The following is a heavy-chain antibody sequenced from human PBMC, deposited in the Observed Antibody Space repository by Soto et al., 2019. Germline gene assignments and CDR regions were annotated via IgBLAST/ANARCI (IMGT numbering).Heavy chain of an antibody. Sequence: GGSLRLSCAASGFTFSSYGMHWVRQAPGKGLEWVAVIWYDGSNKYYADSVKGRFTISRDNSKNTLYLQMNSLRAEDTAVYYCARGKWELLTGRAFDIWGQGTMVTVSS. CDR3: ARGKWELLTGRAFDI. V-gene: IGHV3-33*01. D-gene: IGHD1-26*01. CDR1: GFTFSSYG. CDR2: IWYDGSNK. J-gene: IGHJ3*02.